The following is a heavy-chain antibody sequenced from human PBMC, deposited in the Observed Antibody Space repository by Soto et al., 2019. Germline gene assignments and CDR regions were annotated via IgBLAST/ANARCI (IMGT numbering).Heavy chain of an antibody. CDR2: IIPIFGTA. D-gene: IGHD5-18*01. J-gene: IGHJ3*02. Sequence: ASVKVSCKASGCTFSSYAISWVRQAPGQGLEWMGGIIPIFGTANYAQKFQGRVTITADESTSTAYMELSSLRSEDTAVYYCARAQSDGYSLDAFDIWGQGTMVTVSS. CDR1: GCTFSSYA. V-gene: IGHV1-69*13. CDR3: ARAQSDGYSLDAFDI.